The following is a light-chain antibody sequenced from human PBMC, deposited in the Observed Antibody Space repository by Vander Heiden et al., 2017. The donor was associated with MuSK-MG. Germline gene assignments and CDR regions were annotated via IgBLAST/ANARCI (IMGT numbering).Light chain of an antibody. CDR2: HND. V-gene: IGLV1-51*02. CDR3: GAWDSNRSVMV. Sequence: SVLPQPPSLYAGPGGKVTTSGSGSRFKIGNNDVSWYQQCPGTAPKLLSYHNDKRPSGIPDRFSGSKSGTTATLGITGLQTGDEADYYCGAWDSNRSVMVFGGGAKVTVL. J-gene: IGLJ2*01. CDR1: RFKIGNND.